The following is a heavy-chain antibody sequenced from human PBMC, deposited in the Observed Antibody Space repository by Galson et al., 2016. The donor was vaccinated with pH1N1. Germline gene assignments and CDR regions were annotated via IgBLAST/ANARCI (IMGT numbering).Heavy chain of an antibody. J-gene: IGHJ6*02. CDR1: GGTFSSYA. Sequence: SVKVSCKASGGTFSSYAISWVRQAPGQGLEWMGRIIPIFGTSNYAQKFQGRVTITADESTSTAYMELSSLRSEDTAVYYCASLAASSTLDYHYGIDAWGQGTTVIVSS. D-gene: IGHD1-1*01. CDR3: ASLAASSTLDYHYGIDA. CDR2: IIPIFGTS. V-gene: IGHV1-69*13.